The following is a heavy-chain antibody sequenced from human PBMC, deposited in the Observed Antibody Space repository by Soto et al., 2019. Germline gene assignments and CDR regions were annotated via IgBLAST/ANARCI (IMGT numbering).Heavy chain of an antibody. Sequence: QVQLVQSGAEVKKPGASVKVSCKASGYTFTSYGISWVRQAPGQGLEWMGWISAYNGNTNYAQKLQGRVTMTTDTPPSSAYRELRSLRSDDTAVYYGGGGGGWGYDYDAFDIWGQGTMVTVSS. CDR1: GYTFTSYG. V-gene: IGHV1-18*01. J-gene: IGHJ3*02. CDR2: ISAYNGNT. D-gene: IGHD5-12*01. CDR3: GGGGGWGYDYDAFDI.